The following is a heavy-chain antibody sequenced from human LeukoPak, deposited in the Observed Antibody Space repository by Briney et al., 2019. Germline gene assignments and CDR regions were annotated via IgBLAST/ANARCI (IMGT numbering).Heavy chain of an antibody. CDR3: ASQVSSWYYYYYGMDV. Sequence: SETLSLTCAVYGGSFSGYYWSWIRQPPGKGLEWIGEINHSGSTNYNPSLKSRVTISVDTSKNQFSLKLSSVTAADTAVYYCASQVSSWYYYYYGMDVWGQGTTVTVSS. CDR1: GGSFSGYY. V-gene: IGHV4-34*01. D-gene: IGHD6-13*01. CDR2: INHSGST. J-gene: IGHJ6*02.